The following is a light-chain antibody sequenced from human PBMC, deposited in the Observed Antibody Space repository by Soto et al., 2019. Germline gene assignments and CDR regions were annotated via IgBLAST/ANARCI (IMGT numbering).Light chain of an antibody. J-gene: IGLJ1*01. CDR3: QVWDSSSDHYV. V-gene: IGLV3-21*02. CDR1: NIGSKS. Sequence: SYELTQPPSVSVAPGQTARMTCGGNNIGSKSVHWYQQKPGQAPVLVVYDDSDRPSGIPERLSGSKSGNTATLTINRAEAGDEGDFYCQVWDSSSDHYVFGSGTKLTVL. CDR2: DDS.